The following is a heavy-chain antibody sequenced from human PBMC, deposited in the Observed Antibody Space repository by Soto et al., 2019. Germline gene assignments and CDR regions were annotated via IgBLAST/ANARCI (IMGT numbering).Heavy chain of an antibody. J-gene: IGHJ4*02. CDR2: IYYSGST. Sequence: SETLSLTCTVAGGSISSYGWSWIRKPPGKGLEWIGYIYYSGSTNYNPSLKSRVTISVDTSKNQFSLKLNSMTAADTVVYYCARHNYGSGSTYFDYWGQGTLLTVSS. CDR3: ARHNYGSGSTYFDY. D-gene: IGHD3-10*01. V-gene: IGHV4-59*08. CDR1: GGSISSYG.